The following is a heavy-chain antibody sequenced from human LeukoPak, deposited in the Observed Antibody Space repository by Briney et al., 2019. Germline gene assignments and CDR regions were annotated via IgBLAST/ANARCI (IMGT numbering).Heavy chain of an antibody. CDR2: ISGSGGST. J-gene: IGHJ4*02. CDR1: GFALNSYS. V-gene: IGHV3-23*01. Sequence: GSLKLSCAASGFALNSYSMSWGRQAPGKGVGWVSAISGSGGSTYYADSVKGRFTISRDNSKNTLYLQMNSLRAEDTAVYYSAKVHRFDSSGWYQDYWGQGTLVTVSS. D-gene: IGHD6-19*01. CDR3: AKVHRFDSSGWYQDY.